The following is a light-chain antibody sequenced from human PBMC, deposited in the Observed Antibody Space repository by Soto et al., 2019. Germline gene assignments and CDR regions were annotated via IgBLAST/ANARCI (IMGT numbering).Light chain of an antibody. CDR1: QSINNY. CDR2: ASS. CDR3: QQSYSPPIT. J-gene: IGKJ5*01. V-gene: IGKV1-39*01. Sequence: DIPMTQSPSSLSASVGDRVTITCRPSQSINNYLNWYQHKPGKAPKLLIYASSTLQSGVPSRFSGSASGTGFTLTISSLQPEDSATYYCQQSYSPPITFGQGTRLEIK.